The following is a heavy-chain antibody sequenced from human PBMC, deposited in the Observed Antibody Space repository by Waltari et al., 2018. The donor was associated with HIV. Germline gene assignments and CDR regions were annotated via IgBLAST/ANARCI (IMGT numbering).Heavy chain of an antibody. V-gene: IGHV2-5*02. CDR1: GFSLSSSGVG. D-gene: IGHD2-21*01. CDR3: AHRRANVDSFDV. CDR2: IYWGDDK. Sequence: QITLKESGPTVMQPTQTLRLTCSVSGFSLSSSGVGVGWVRQTPGKSLDWLPIIYWGDDKYVNPSLKTRLTITSDTSKNEVVLTLTGLHPADTCTYFGAHRRANVDSFDVWVQGTSVTVSS. J-gene: IGHJ3*01.